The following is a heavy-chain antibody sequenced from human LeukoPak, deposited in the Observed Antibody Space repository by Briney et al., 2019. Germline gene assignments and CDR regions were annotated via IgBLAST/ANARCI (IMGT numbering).Heavy chain of an antibody. CDR3: ARAPIAVAGTDY. Sequence: GGSLRLSCAASGFTFSSYSMNWVRQAPGKGLEWVSSISSSSSYIYYADSVKGRFTISRDNAKNSLYLQMNSLRAEDTAVYYCARAPIAVAGTDYWGRGTLVTVSS. CDR1: GFTFSSYS. V-gene: IGHV3-21*01. J-gene: IGHJ4*02. CDR2: ISSSSSYI. D-gene: IGHD6-19*01.